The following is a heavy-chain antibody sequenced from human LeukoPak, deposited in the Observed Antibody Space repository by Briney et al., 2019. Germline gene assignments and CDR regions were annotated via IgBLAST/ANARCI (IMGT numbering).Heavy chain of an antibody. D-gene: IGHD3-22*01. CDR1: GYTFTGYY. Sequence: ASVKVSCKASGYTFTGYYMHWVRQAPGQGLEWMGWINPNSGGTNYAQNLQGRVTMTRDTSISTAYMELSRLRLDDTAVYYCGRGGSYYDSSGYDAFDIWGQGTMVTVSS. V-gene: IGHV1-2*02. CDR3: GRGGSYYDSSGYDAFDI. J-gene: IGHJ3*02. CDR2: INPNSGGT.